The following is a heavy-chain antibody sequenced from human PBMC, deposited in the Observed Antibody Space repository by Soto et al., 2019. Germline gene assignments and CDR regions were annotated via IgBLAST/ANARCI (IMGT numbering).Heavy chain of an antibody. Sequence: SLRLSCAASGFTFSSYGMHWVRQAPGKGLEWVAVIWYDGSNKYYADSVKGRFTISRDNSKNTLYLQMNSLRAEDTAVYYCARELGRGYSGYFDYWGQGTLVTVSS. CDR1: GFTFSSYG. V-gene: IGHV3-33*01. D-gene: IGHD5-12*01. CDR3: ARELGRGYSGYFDY. J-gene: IGHJ4*02. CDR2: IWYDGSNK.